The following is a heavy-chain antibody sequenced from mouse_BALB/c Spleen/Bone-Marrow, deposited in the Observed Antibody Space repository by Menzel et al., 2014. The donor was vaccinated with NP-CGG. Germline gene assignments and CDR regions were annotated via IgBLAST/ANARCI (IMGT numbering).Heavy chain of an antibody. CDR3: TRKGALITHYYAMDY. V-gene: IGHV5-17*02. Sequence: DVQLVESGGGLVQPGGSRKLSCAASGFTFSSFGMRWVRQAPEKGLEWVAYISSGSSTIYYADTVKGRFTISRDNPKNTLFLQMTSLRSEDTAMYYCTRKGALITHYYAMDYWGQGTSVTVSS. CDR1: GFTFSSFG. D-gene: IGHD2-4*01. CDR2: ISSGSSTI. J-gene: IGHJ4*01.